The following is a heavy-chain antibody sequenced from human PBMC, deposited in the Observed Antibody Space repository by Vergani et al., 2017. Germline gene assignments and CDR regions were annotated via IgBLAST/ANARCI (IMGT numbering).Heavy chain of an antibody. CDR1: GYTLTELS. CDR2: FDPEDGET. CDR3: STRDYYGSGRSGAFDI. V-gene: IGHV1-24*01. J-gene: IGHJ3*02. Sequence: QVQLVQSGAEVKKPGASVKVSCKVSGYTLTELSMHWVRQAPGKGLEWMGGFDPEDGETIYAQKFQGRVTMTVDTSTDTAYMELSSLRSEDTAVYYCSTRDYYGSGRSGAFDIWGQGTMVTVSS. D-gene: IGHD3-10*01.